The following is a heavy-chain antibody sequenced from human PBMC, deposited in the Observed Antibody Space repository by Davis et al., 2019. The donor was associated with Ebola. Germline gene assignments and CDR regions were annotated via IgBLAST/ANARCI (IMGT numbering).Heavy chain of an antibody. D-gene: IGHD5-18*01. CDR3: ARVWGDTAMVGFDY. J-gene: IGHJ4*02. CDR1: GFTFSSYT. CDR2: ISSNGVST. Sequence: GGSLRLSCSASGFTFSSYTMHWVRLAPGKGLEYVSAISSNGVSTYYADSVKGRFTISRDNSKNTLYLQMSSLRAEDTAVYYCARVWGDTAMVGFDYWGQGTLVTVSS. V-gene: IGHV3-64D*06.